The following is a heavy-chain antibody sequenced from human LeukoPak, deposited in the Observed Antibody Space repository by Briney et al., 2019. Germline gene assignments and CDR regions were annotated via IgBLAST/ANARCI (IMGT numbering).Heavy chain of an antibody. V-gene: IGHV4-59*12. J-gene: IGHJ4*02. CDR1: GVSISSYY. CDR3: ARSPVTIFGVVPFDY. D-gene: IGHD3-3*01. CDR2: IYYSGST. Sequence: SETLSLTCTVSGVSISSYYWSWIRQPPGKGLVWIAYIYYSGSTNYNPSLKSRVTMSVDTSKNQFSLKLSSVTAADTAVYYCARSPVTIFGVVPFDYWGQGTLVTVSS.